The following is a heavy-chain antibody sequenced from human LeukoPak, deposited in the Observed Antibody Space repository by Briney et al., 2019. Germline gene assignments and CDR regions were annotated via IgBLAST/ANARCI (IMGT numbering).Heavy chain of an antibody. J-gene: IGHJ4*02. D-gene: IGHD3-3*01. CDR2: ISSYNGNT. Sequence: GASVKVSCKASGYTFTSYGISWVRQAPGQGLEWMGWISSYNGNTNYAQKLQGRVTMTTDTSTSTAYMELRSLRSDDTAVYYCARTYYDFWSGYGRHFDYWGQGTLVTVSS. V-gene: IGHV1-18*01. CDR3: ARTYYDFWSGYGRHFDY. CDR1: GYTFTSYG.